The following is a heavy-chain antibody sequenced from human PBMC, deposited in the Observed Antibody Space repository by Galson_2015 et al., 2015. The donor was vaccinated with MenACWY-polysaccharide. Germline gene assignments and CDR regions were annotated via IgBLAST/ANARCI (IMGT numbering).Heavy chain of an antibody. CDR2: INSDGSST. D-gene: IGHD1-20*01. CDR1: GFTFSSYW. CDR3: ARRDVLVNWSSHDAFDI. Sequence: SLRLSCAASGFTFSSYWMHWVRHAPGKGLVWVSRINSDGSSTSYADSVKGRVTISRDNAKNTLYLQMNSLRAEDTAVYYCARRDVLVNWSSHDAFDIWGQGTMVTVSS. J-gene: IGHJ3*02. V-gene: IGHV3-74*01.